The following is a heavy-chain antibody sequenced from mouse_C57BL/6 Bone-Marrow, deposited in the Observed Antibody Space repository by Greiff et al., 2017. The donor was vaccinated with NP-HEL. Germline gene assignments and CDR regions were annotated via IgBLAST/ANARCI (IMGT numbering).Heavy chain of an antibody. CDR3: TRYSNLFDY. V-gene: IGHV1-5*01. CDR2: IYPGNSDT. D-gene: IGHD2-5*01. J-gene: IGHJ2*01. CDR1: GYTFTSYW. Sequence: GQLQQSGTVLARPGASVKMSCKTSGYTFTSYWMHWVKQRPGQGLEWIGAIYPGNSDTSYNKKFKGKAKLTAVTSASIAYIELRSLTNADSTVYYCTRYSNLFDYWGQGTTLTVSS.